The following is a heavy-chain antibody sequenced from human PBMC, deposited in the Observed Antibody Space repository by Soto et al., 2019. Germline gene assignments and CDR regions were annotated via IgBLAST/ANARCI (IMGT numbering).Heavy chain of an antibody. D-gene: IGHD4-17*01. J-gene: IGHJ4*02. V-gene: IGHV4-59*08. Sequence: SETLSLTCTVSGGSISRYYWNWIRQSPGKGLEWIGYIYYSGRTNYNPSLKSRVTISVDTSKNQFSLKLSSVTAADTAVYYCARSAYGDYVLEYWGQGTLVTVSS. CDR3: ARSAYGDYVLEY. CDR2: IYYSGRT. CDR1: GGSISRYY.